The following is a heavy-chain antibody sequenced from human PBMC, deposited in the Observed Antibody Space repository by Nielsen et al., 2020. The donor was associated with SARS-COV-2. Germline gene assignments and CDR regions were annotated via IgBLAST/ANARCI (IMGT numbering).Heavy chain of an antibody. D-gene: IGHD3-22*01. V-gene: IGHV4-4*07. Sequence: SETLSLTCTGSGAPIGDYYWSWIRQPDGKGREWIVRIHSSDSTYSNPSLKSRVTMSVDTSKNQFSLKLSAVTDADTAVYYCARSVDGYYDVYQAFDIWGQGTMVTVSS. J-gene: IGHJ3*02. CDR2: IHSSDST. CDR1: GAPIGDYY. CDR3: ARSVDGYYDVYQAFDI.